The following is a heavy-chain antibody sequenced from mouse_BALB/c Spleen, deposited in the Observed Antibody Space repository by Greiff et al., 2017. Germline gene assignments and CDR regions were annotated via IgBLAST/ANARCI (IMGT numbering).Heavy chain of an antibody. CDR2: ISYDGSN. V-gene: IGHV3-6*02. J-gene: IGHJ2*01. CDR3: ARALLIRSLYYFDY. CDR1: GYSITSGYY. D-gene: IGHD1-1*01. Sequence: EVKLMESGPGLVKPSQSLSLTCSVTGYSITSGYYWNWIRQFPGNKLEWMGYISYDGSNNYNPSLKNRISITRDTSKNQFFLKLNSVTTEDTATYYCARALLIRSLYYFDYWGQGTTLTVSS.